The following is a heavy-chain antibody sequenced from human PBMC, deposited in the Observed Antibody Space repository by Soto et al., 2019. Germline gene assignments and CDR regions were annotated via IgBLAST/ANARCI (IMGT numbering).Heavy chain of an antibody. CDR2: INHSGST. V-gene: IGHV4-34*01. D-gene: IGHD3-10*01. Sequence: SETLSLTCAVYGGSFSGYYWSWIRQPPGKGLEWIGEINHSGSTNYNPSLKSRVTISVDTSKNQFSLKLSSVTAADTAVYYCARVYMVGGVRPSFGLDYWGQGTPVTVSS. J-gene: IGHJ4*02. CDR3: ARVYMVGGVRPSFGLDY. CDR1: GGSFSGYY.